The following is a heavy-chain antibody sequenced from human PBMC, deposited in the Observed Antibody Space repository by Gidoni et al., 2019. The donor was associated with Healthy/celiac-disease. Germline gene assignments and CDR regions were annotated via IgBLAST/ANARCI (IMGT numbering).Heavy chain of an antibody. CDR1: GFTFRSYG. V-gene: IGHV3-30*18. CDR3: ANVPVVYGSGFDY. CDR2: ISYDGSNK. Sequence: QVQLVESGGGGVQPGRSLRLSCAASGFTFRSYGMHWVRQAPGKGLEWVAVISYDGSNKYYADSVKGRFTIARDKSKNTLYLQMTSLRAEDTAVYYCANVPVVYGSGFDYWGQGTLVTVSS. J-gene: IGHJ4*02. D-gene: IGHD3-10*01.